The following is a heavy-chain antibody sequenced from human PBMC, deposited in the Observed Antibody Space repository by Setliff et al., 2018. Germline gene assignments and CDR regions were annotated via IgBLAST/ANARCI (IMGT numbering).Heavy chain of an antibody. Sequence: SETLSLTCSVSGGSISSGGFYWSWIRQSAGRGLEWIGHFHTGGATDYNLSLKSRVTISLDSSKNQFSPRLSSVTAADAAVYFCARESATIGEFPLYYFDKWGQGIPVTVS. J-gene: IGHJ4*02. CDR3: ARESATIGEFPLYYFDK. CDR2: FHTGGAT. D-gene: IGHD3-10*01. CDR1: GGSISSGGFY. V-gene: IGHV4-61*09.